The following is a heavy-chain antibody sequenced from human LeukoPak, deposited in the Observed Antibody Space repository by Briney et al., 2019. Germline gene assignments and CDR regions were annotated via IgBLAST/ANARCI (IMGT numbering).Heavy chain of an antibody. J-gene: IGHJ4*02. V-gene: IGHV4-61*08. D-gene: IGHD1-26*01. CDR2: VYYIANT. CDR3: ARTQSQSGSYRYYFGY. CDR1: GASVGSAGYY. Sequence: KPSETLSLTCTVSGASVGSAGYYWSWIRQPPGGGLEWIGYVYYIANTNYNPSLKSRVTMSVNPSKNQFSLKLNSATAADTAMYYCARTQSQSGSYRYYFGYWGQGTLVTVSS.